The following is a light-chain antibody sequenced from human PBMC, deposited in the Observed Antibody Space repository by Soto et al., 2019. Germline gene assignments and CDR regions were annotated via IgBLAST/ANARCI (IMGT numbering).Light chain of an antibody. CDR3: AAWDDRRNGLYV. V-gene: IGLV1-44*01. J-gene: IGLJ1*01. CDR2: SNN. CDR1: SSNIGSNT. Sequence: QSVLTQAPSASGTPGQGVTISCSGSSSNIGSNTVNWYRQLPGTAPKLLIYSNNQRPSGVPGRFSGSKSGTSAYLAISDLQSDDEADYYCAAWDDRRNGLYVFGTGTKVTVL.